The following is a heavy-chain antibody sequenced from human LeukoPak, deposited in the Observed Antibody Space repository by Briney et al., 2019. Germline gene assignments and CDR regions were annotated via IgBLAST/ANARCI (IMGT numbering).Heavy chain of an antibody. CDR1: GFTFSNFG. Sequence: GGSLRLSCSASGFTFSNFGMSWVRQAPGKGLEWISTISSSGVSTYYADSVKGRFTISRDNSKSTLYLQMNSLRAEDTAVYYCAKHWELLGHWGQGTLVTVSS. J-gene: IGHJ4*02. V-gene: IGHV3-23*01. D-gene: IGHD1-26*01. CDR2: ISSSGVST. CDR3: AKHWELLGH.